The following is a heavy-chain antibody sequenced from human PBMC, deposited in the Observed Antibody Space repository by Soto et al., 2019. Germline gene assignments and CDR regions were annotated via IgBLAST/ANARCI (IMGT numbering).Heavy chain of an antibody. D-gene: IGHD3-16*01. CDR2: ISSSSSYT. CDR3: ARFEDYESQFDY. CDR1: GFTFSDYY. J-gene: IGHJ4*02. Sequence: GGSLRLSCAASGFTFSDYYMSWIRQAPGTGLEWVSYISSSSSYTNYADSVKGRFTISRDNAKNSLYLQMNSLRAEDTAVYYCARFEDYESQFDYWGQGTLVTVSS. V-gene: IGHV3-11*06.